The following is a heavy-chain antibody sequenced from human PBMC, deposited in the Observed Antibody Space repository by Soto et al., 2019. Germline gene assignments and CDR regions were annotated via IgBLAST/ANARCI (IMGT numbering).Heavy chain of an antibody. CDR2: IIPILGIA. CDR3: ASITMVRGVILVDY. CDR1: GGTFSSYT. D-gene: IGHD3-10*01. Sequence: QVPLVQSGAEVKKPGSSVKVSCKASGGTFSSYTISWVRQAPGQGLEWMGRIIPILGIANYAQKFQGRVTITADKSTSTAYMELSSLRSEDTAVYYCASITMVRGVILVDYWGQGTLVTVSS. J-gene: IGHJ4*02. V-gene: IGHV1-69*02.